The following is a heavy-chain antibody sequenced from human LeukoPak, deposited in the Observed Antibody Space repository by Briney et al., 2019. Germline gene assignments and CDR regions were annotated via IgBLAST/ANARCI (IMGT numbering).Heavy chain of an antibody. CDR3: ASIKYGGLFGDFDY. Sequence: GASVKVSCKASGYTFTDYYMHWVRQAPGQGLEWMEWINPNSGGTNYAQKFQGRVTMTRDTSISTAYMELSRLRSDDTAVYYCASIKYGGLFGDFDYWGQGTLVTVSS. D-gene: IGHD2-21*01. CDR2: INPNSGGT. CDR1: GYTFTDYY. J-gene: IGHJ4*02. V-gene: IGHV1-2*02.